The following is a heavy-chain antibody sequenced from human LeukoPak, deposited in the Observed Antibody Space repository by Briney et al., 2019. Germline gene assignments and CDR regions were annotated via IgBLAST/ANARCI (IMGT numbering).Heavy chain of an antibody. CDR2: ISSSGSTI. D-gene: IGHD3-10*01. V-gene: IGHV3-48*03. Sequence: GGSLRLSCAASGFTFSSYEMNWVRQAPGQGLEWVSYISSSGSTIYYADSVKGRFTISRDNAKNSLYLQMNSLRAEDTAVYYCAREPLRGEPFDYWGQGTLVTVSS. CDR1: GFTFSSYE. CDR3: AREPLRGEPFDY. J-gene: IGHJ4*02.